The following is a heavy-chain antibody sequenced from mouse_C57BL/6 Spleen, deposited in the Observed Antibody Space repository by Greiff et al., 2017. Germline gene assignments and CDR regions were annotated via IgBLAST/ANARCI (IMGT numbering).Heavy chain of an antibody. J-gene: IGHJ2*01. CDR2: IHPNSGST. CDR1: GYTFTSYW. CDR3: ARSVLRTDYFDY. Sequence: QVQLQQPGAELVKPGASVKLSCKASGYTFTSYWMHWVKQRPGQGLEWIGMIHPNSGSTNYNEKFKSKATLTVDKSSSTAYMQLSSLTSEDSAVYYCARSVLRTDYFDYWGQSTTLTVSS. V-gene: IGHV1-64*01. D-gene: IGHD1-1*01.